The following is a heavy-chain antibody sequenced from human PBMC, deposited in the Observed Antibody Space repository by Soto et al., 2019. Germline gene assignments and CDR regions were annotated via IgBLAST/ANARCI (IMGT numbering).Heavy chain of an antibody. D-gene: IGHD2-2*01. CDR3: ARHSVLVPAAVLGDAFDI. CDR2: IYYSGST. J-gene: IGHJ3*02. Sequence: QVQLQESGPGLVKPSETLSLTCTVSGGSISSYYWSWIRQPPGKGLDWIGYIYYSGSTNYNPSLKSRVTISVDTSKTQFSLKLSSVTAADTAVYYGARHSVLVPAAVLGDAFDIWGQGTMVTVSS. CDR1: GGSISSYY. V-gene: IGHV4-59*08.